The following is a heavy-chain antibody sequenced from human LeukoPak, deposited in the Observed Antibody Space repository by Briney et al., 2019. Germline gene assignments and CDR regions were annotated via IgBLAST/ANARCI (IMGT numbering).Heavy chain of an antibody. Sequence: SESLSLTCTVCGGSVDSRSHYWGWVRQTPGKGLEWIGSVYYSGTTFDNPSLKSRVAISVDTAKDQFSLKLTSVTAADTAVYYCTRHVGDFWSGTINSFDSSGEGSLVTVSS. V-gene: IGHV4-39*01. CDR1: GGSVDSRSHY. CDR2: VYYSGTT. CDR3: TRHVGDFWSGTINSFDS. D-gene: IGHD3-3*01. J-gene: IGHJ4*02.